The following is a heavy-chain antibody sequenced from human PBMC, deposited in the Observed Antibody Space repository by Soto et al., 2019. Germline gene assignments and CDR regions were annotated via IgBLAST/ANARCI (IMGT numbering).Heavy chain of an antibody. V-gene: IGHV3-9*01. CDR3: ARSSGRLWYFDL. D-gene: IGHD3-22*01. CDR1: GFTFDDYA. Sequence: EVQLVESGGGLVQPGRSLRLSCAASGFTFDDYAMHWVRQAPGQGLEWVSGISWNSGSIGYADSVKGRFTISRDNAKNSLYLQMNSLRAEDTALYYCARSSGRLWYFDLWGRGTLVTVSS. J-gene: IGHJ2*01. CDR2: ISWNSGSI.